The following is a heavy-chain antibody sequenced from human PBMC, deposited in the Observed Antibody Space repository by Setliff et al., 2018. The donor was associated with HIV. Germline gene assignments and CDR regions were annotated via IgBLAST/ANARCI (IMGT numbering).Heavy chain of an antibody. J-gene: IGHJ4*02. V-gene: IGHV3-15*01. Sequence: KPGGSLRLSCAASGFTLNHAWMSWVRQAPGKGLEWVGRIKTKTDGGTTDYAAPVKGRFTISRDDSENTLYLQMISLKTEDTAVYYCTKGPGKGSFMDHWGQGTLVTVPS. CDR1: GFTLNHAW. CDR2: IKTKTDGGTT. CDR3: TKGPGKGSFMDH. D-gene: IGHD6-13*01.